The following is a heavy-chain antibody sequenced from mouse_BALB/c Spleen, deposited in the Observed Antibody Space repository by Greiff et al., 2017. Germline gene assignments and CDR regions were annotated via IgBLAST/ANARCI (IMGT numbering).Heavy chain of an antibody. CDR2: IDPSDSET. CDR1: GYTFTSYW. V-gene: IGHV1-69*02. J-gene: IGHJ4*01. D-gene: IGHD2-14*01. CDR3: ARSYYRYDGNAMDY. Sequence: QVQLQQPGAELVKPGAPVKLSCKASGYTFTSYWMNWVKQRPGRGLEWIGRIDPSDSETHYNQKFKDKATLTVDKSSSTAYIQLSSLTSEDSAVYYCARSYYRYDGNAMDYWGQGTSVTVSS.